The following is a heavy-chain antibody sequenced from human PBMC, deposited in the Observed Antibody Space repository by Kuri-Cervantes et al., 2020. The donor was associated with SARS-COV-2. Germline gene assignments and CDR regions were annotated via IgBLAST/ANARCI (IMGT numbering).Heavy chain of an antibody. CDR1: GYSISSGYY. V-gene: IGHV4-38-2*02. CDR3: ARDGSVARYPRTAFDI. CDR2: IYHSGSP. J-gene: IGHJ3*02. D-gene: IGHD6-19*01. Sequence: GSLRLSCTVSGYSISSGYYWGWIRQPPGKGLEWIGSIYHSGSPYYNPSLKSRVTISVDTSKNQFSLKLSSVTAADTDVYYCARDGSVARYPRTAFDIWGQGTMVTVSS.